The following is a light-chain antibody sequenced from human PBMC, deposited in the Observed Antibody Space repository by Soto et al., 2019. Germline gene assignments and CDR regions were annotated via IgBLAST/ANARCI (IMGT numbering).Light chain of an antibody. V-gene: IGKV3-20*01. J-gene: IGKJ1*01. CDR2: GAS. Sequence: EIVLTQSPGTLSLSPGERATLSCRASQSVSSSYLAWYQQKLGQAPRLLIYGASSRATGIPYRFSGSGSGTDFTLTISRLEPEDFAVYYCQQYGSPSWTFGQGTKVEIK. CDR3: QQYGSPSWT. CDR1: QSVSSSY.